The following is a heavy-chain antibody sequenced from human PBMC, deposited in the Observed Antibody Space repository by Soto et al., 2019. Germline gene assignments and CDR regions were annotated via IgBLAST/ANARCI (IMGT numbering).Heavy chain of an antibody. CDR3: AKDFFWEQLALFDY. D-gene: IGHD6-13*01. V-gene: IGHV3-23*01. Sequence: GPLRLSCAASGCTFSSYAMSWVRQAPGKGLEWVSAISGSGGSTHYADSVKGRFTISRDNSKNTLYLQMNSLRAEDTAVYYCAKDFFWEQLALFDYWGQGALVTVSS. J-gene: IGHJ4*02. CDR1: GCTFSSYA. CDR2: ISGSGGST.